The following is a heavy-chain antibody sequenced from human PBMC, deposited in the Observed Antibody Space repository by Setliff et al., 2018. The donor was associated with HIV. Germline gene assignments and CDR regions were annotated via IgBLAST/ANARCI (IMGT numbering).Heavy chain of an antibody. CDR1: GGSISGGYYY. Sequence: SETLSLTCTVSGGSISGGYYYWSWIRQPAGRGLEWIGRIFASGTTNYNPSLKSRVSMSIDTSKDQFSLKLKSVTAADTAVYYCALTGHRLLRGYMDVWGKGTTVTVSS. V-gene: IGHV4-61*02. J-gene: IGHJ6*03. D-gene: IGHD2-15*01. CDR2: IFASGTT. CDR3: ALTGHRLLRGYMDV.